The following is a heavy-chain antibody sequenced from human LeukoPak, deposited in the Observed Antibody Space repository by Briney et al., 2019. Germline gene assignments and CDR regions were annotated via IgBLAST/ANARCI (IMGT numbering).Heavy chain of an antibody. CDR1: GGSVSSSSSY. CDR3: VRQNSDYYYYYLDV. CDR2: VYYSGNT. J-gene: IGHJ6*03. D-gene: IGHD1-7*01. Sequence: SETLSLXCTVSGGSVSSSSSYWAWIRQPPGRGLEWIGSVYYSGNTYYNTSLESRVTISEDTSRNRFSLMLSSVTAADTAVYYCVRQNSDYYYYYLDVWGEGTTVIVSS. V-gene: IGHV4-39*01.